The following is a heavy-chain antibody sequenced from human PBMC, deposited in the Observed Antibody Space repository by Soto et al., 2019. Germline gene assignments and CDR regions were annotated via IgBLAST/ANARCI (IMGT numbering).Heavy chain of an antibody. CDR3: AKDLIPTWGAVAGAYYYYGMDV. D-gene: IGHD6-19*01. CDR2: ISWDGGST. CDR1: GFTFDDYA. Sequence: GGSLRLSFAASGFTFDDYAMHWGRQAPGEGLGWVSLISWDGGSTYYADSVKGRFTISRDNSKNSLYLQMNSLRAEDTALYYCAKDLIPTWGAVAGAYYYYGMDVWGQGTTVTVSS. V-gene: IGHV3-43D*04. J-gene: IGHJ6*02.